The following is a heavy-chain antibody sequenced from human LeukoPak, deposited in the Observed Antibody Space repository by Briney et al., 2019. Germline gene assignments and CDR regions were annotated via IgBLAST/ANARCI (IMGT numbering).Heavy chain of an antibody. Sequence: PGGSLRLSCAASGFTFTSYWMSWVRQAPGRGLEWVANIKQVGSEKYYVDSVKGRFTISGGNAKNSLYLQMSSLRAEETCVYYCGRGGGGEWLLWGQGNLVTVSS. CDR2: IKQVGSEK. V-gene: IGHV3-7*01. CDR3: GRGGGGEWLL. CDR1: GFTFTSYW. D-gene: IGHD3-3*01. J-gene: IGHJ4*02.